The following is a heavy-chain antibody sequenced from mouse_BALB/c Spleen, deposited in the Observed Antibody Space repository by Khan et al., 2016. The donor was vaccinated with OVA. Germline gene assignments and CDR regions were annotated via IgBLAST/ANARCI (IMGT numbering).Heavy chain of an antibody. CDR3: ARVYGGDFDY. D-gene: IGHD1-1*01. V-gene: IGHV3-2*02. CDR2: ISYSGNT. Sequence: VQLQESGPGLVKPSQSLSLTCTVTGYSITSDYAWNWIRQFPGNKLEWMGFISYSGNTNYNPSLKSRISINRDTTKNQFFLQLNSVTIEDTATYYWARVYGGDFDYWGQGTTLTVSS. CDR1: GYSITSDYA. J-gene: IGHJ2*01.